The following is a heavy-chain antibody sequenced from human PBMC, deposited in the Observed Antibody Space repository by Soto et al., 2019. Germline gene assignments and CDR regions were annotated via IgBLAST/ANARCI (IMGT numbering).Heavy chain of an antibody. CDR2: INAGSGNT. D-gene: IGHD3-16*01. CDR1: GYSFTTYA. V-gene: IGHV1-3*01. CDR3: AREFPYYESSDSYFDY. J-gene: IGHJ4*02. Sequence: ASVKVSCKSSGYSFTTYAIHWVRQAPGQRLQWMGWINAGSGNTKYSQDFQGRVTFTRDTAATTTFMELSSLRSEDTAVYYCAREFPYYESSDSYFDYWGQGALVTVSS.